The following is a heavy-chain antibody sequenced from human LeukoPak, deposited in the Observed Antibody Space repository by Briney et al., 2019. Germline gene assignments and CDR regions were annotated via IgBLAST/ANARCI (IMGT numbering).Heavy chain of an antibody. CDR2: IYYRGST. CDR1: GASISSSSYY. Sequence: SETLSLTCTVSGASISSSSYYWGWIRQPPGKGLEWIGSIYYRGSTYYNPSLKSRVTISVDTSKNQFSLKLSSVTAADTAVYYCARPPALDLDAFDIWGQGAMVTV. V-gene: IGHV4-39*01. CDR3: ARPPALDLDAFDI. J-gene: IGHJ3*02.